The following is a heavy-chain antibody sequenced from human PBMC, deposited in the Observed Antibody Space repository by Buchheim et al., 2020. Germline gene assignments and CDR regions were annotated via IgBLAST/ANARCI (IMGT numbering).Heavy chain of an antibody. CDR2: ISYDGSNK. Sequence: QVQLVESGGGVVQPGRSLRLSCAASGFTFSSYAMHWVRQAPGKGLEWVAVISYDGSNKYYADSVKGRFTISRDNSKSILYLEMNSLRAEDTAIYYCAKGVETVGWLGGFDYWAQGTL. V-gene: IGHV3-30-3*01. CDR1: GFTFSSYA. J-gene: IGHJ4*02. D-gene: IGHD6-19*01. CDR3: AKGVETVGWLGGFDY.